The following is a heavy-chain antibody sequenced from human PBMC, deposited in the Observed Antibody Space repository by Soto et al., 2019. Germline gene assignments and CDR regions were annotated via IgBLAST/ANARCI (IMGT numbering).Heavy chain of an antibody. Sequence: QVQLVQSGAEVKKPGTSVKVSCEASGYTFISYGISWVRQAPGQGLEWMGWIGTHNGYTNYAQKFQGRVTMTTDTSTNTAYMELRSLSSDGTALYFCARYCSIDFCLRGLDVWGQGTTVIVSS. CDR2: IGTHNGYT. CDR3: ARYCSIDFCLRGLDV. D-gene: IGHD2-2*01. V-gene: IGHV1-18*01. J-gene: IGHJ6*02. CDR1: GYTFISYG.